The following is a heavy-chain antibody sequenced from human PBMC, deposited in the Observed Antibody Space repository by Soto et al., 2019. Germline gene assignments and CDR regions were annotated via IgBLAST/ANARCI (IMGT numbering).Heavy chain of an antibody. Sequence: EVQLLESGGGLVQPGGSLRLSCAASGFTFSSYAMSWVRQAPGKGLEWISAVSGSGGSTYYADSVKGRFTISRDNSKDTVDLQMNKLRAEDTAVYYCAKPPDYNWNDYWGQGTLVTVSS. CDR3: AKPPDYNWNDY. J-gene: IGHJ4*02. D-gene: IGHD1-20*01. CDR2: VSGSGGST. V-gene: IGHV3-23*01. CDR1: GFTFSSYA.